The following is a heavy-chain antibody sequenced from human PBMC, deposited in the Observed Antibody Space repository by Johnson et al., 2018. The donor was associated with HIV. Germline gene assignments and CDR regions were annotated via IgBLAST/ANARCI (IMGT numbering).Heavy chain of an antibody. Sequence: EQLVESGGGVVQPGRSLRLSCAASGFTFSSYWMHWVRQAPGKGLVWVSRINSDGSSTSYADSVKGRFTISRDNAKNTLYLQMNSLRAEDTAVYYFTRGWGYAFDVWGQGTMVTVSS. J-gene: IGHJ3*01. V-gene: IGHV3-74*02. D-gene: IGHD3-10*01. CDR2: INSDGSST. CDR3: TRGWGYAFDV. CDR1: GFTFSSYW.